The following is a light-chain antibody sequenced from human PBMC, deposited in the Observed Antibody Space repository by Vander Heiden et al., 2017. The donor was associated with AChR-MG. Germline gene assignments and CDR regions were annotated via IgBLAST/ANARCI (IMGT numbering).Light chain of an antibody. Sequence: QSALPQPRSVSGSPGQSVTISCTGTSSDVGGNNYVSCYQQHPGNPHILIFYDVSKRPSGVPDRFSASKAGTTASPTTSGLQAEDDAYYYCSSYAGSYTVVFGGGTKLTVL. CDR3: SSYAGSYTVV. J-gene: IGLJ2*01. V-gene: IGLV2-11*01. CDR2: DVS. CDR1: SSDVGGNNY.